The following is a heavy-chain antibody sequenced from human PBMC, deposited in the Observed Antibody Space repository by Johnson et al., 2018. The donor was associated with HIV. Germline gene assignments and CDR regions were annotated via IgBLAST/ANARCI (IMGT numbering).Heavy chain of an antibody. CDR1: GFSFSSYA. V-gene: IGHV3-64*07. Sequence: DVQVVESGGGLVQPGGSLRLSCEASGFSFSSYAMHWVRQAPGTGLEYVSAISRDGVNTFYADSVKGRFTIFRDNSKSTLYLQMGSLRPEDMGRYYCPIPYYFDSGTYRWGQGQWSPSLQ. CDR2: ISRDGVNT. D-gene: IGHD3-22*01. J-gene: IGHJ3*01. CDR3: PIPYYFDSGTYR.